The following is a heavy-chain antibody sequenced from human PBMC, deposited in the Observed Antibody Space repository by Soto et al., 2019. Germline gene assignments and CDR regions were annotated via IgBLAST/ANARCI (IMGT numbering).Heavy chain of an antibody. CDR2: INPSGGST. V-gene: IGHV1-46*01. Sequence: ASVKVSCKASGYTFTSYYMHWVRQAPGQGLEWMGIINPSGGSTSYAQKFQGRVTMTRDTSTSTVYMELSSLRSEDTAVYYCARAEQYIVVVVAALPMDVWGQGTTVTVSS. CDR3: ARAEQYIVVVVAALPMDV. J-gene: IGHJ6*02. CDR1: GYTFTSYY. D-gene: IGHD2-15*01.